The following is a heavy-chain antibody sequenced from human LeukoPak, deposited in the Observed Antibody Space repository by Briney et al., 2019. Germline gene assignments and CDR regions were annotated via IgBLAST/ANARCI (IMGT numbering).Heavy chain of an antibody. CDR1: GFTFSGYY. CDR2: ISSSGDSE. CDR3: ARDRGAVAGQYFDY. V-gene: IGHV3-11*01. J-gene: IGHJ4*02. Sequence: GGSLRLSCAASGFTFSGYYMSWIRQAPGKGPEWISYISSSGDSEYYADSVKGRFTISRDNAKNSMYLQMNSLRAEDTAVYYCARDRGAVAGQYFDYWGQGTLVTVSS. D-gene: IGHD6-19*01.